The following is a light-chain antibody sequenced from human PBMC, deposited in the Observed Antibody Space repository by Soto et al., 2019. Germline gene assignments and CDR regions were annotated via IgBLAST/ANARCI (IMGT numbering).Light chain of an antibody. Sequence: DIPMTQSPSSVSASVGDRVTITCRASQGISSWVAWYQQKPGKAPNLLIYAASSLQSGVPSRFSGSGSGSEFTLTISSLQPEDFATYSCQQADTFPLTVGGGTKVEIK. J-gene: IGKJ4*01. CDR3: QQADTFPLT. CDR1: QGISSW. V-gene: IGKV1-12*01. CDR2: AAS.